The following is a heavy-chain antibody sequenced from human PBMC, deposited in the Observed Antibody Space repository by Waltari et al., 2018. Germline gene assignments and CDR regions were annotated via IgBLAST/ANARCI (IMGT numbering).Heavy chain of an antibody. J-gene: IGHJ1*01. CDR1: GFTFSPYV. CDR2: MPSNGVRI. V-gene: IGHV3-64D*06. D-gene: IGHD6-25*01. CDR3: VGSGFLQH. Sequence: EVQVVESGGGLVQHWGSLTLSCVASGFTFSPYVMHWVRQAPGKGLENVSGMPSNGVRIDYADSVKGRFTISRYNSKNTLYLQMSSLRTEDTAVYYCVGSGFLQHWGQGTLVTVSS.